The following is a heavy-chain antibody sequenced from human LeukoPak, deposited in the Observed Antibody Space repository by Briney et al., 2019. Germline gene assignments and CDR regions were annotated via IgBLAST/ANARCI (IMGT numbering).Heavy chain of an antibody. CDR1: GFTFSSYW. J-gene: IGHJ4*02. Sequence: GGSLRLSCTASGFTFSSYWMHWVRQAPGKGLVWVSRINSDGGSTSYADSVKGRFTISKDDAKNTLYLQMNSLRAEDTAVYYCARRIQGMAPYYFDYWGQGTLVTVSS. V-gene: IGHV3-74*01. D-gene: IGHD5-24*01. CDR3: ARRIQGMAPYYFDY. CDR2: INSDGGST.